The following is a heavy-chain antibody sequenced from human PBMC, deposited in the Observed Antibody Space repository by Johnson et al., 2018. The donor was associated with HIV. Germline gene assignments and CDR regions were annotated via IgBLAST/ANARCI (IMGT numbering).Heavy chain of an antibody. J-gene: IGHJ3*02. D-gene: IGHD6-6*01. CDR1: GFTFSTYA. CDR3: APIAAAAFDI. Sequence: QVQLVESGGGVVQPGRSLRLSCVASGFTFSTYAMHWVRQAPGKGLEWVTIISYDGSNKFYANSVKGRFTISRDNSKNTLYLQMNSLRAEDTAVYYCAPIAAAAFDIWGQGTMVTVSS. CDR2: ISYDGSNK. V-gene: IGHV3-30-3*01.